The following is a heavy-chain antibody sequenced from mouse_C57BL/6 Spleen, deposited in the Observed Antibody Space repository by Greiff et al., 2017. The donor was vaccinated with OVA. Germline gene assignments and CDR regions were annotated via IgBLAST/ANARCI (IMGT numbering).Heavy chain of an antibody. D-gene: IGHD2-3*01. J-gene: IGHJ3*01. V-gene: IGHV6-3*01. CDR3: GGGSYDGYYVGVGFAC. CDR2: IRLKSDNYAT. Sequence: DVQLQQSGGDLVQPGGSMKLSCVASGYTFSNYWMNWVRQSPEKGLEWVAQIRLKSDNYATHYAVSVKGRFTISRDDSTSSVYLQMHNLRAEDTGIYYCGGGSYDGYYVGVGFACWGQGILVTVS. CDR1: GYTFSNYW.